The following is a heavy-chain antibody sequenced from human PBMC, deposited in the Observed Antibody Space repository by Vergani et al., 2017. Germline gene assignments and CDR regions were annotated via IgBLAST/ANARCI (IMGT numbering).Heavy chain of an antibody. CDR3: GVIMVRSPRPDNWFDS. J-gene: IGHJ5*01. CDR1: GYSISRGFY. CDR2: MFHTGEA. D-gene: IGHD3-10*01. Sequence: QIQLQESGPGLVKPSETLSLTCSVSGYSISRGFYWAWIRQTPEKGLEWIGGMFHTGEASNSPSLQSRVAFSMDPSKNQFSLQLTSVTAADTAVYFCGVIMVRSPRPDNWFDSWGRGTLATVSS. V-gene: IGHV4-38-2*02.